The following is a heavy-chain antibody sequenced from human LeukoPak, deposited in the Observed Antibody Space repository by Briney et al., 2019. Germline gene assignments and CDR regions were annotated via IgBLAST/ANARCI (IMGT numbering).Heavy chain of an antibody. CDR3: AREKFDSGSHTTPDY. CDR1: GFTFSGYT. J-gene: IGHJ4*02. D-gene: IGHD1-26*01. V-gene: IGHV3-33*08. Sequence: PGGSLRLSCAASGFTFSGYTMSWVRQAPGKGLEWVTVIWFDGSNQHYADSVRGRFTVSRDNSKNTLYLQMNSLRAEDTAVYYCAREKFDSGSHTTPDYWGQGTLVTVSS. CDR2: IWFDGSNQ.